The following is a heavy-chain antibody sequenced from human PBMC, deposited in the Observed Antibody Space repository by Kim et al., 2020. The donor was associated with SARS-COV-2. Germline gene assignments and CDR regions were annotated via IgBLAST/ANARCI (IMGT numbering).Heavy chain of an antibody. CDR3: ASHTPEPYYYYYGMDV. V-gene: IGHV4-4*02. Sequence: SETLSLTCAVSGGSISSSNWWSWVRQPPGKGLEWIGEIYHSGSTNYNPSLKSRVTISVDKSKNQFSLKLSSVTAADTAVYYCASHTPEPYYYYYGMDVWGQGTTVTVSS. CDR1: GGSISSSNW. J-gene: IGHJ6*02. CDR2: IYHSGST.